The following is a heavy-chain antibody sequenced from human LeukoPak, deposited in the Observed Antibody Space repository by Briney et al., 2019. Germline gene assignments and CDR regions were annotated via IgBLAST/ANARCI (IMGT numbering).Heavy chain of an antibody. CDR1: GYTFTGYY. D-gene: IGHD4-23*01. V-gene: IGHV1-2*02. CDR3: ARAGHNYGGNYFGY. CDR2: INPNSGGT. Sequence: SVKVSCKASGYTFTGYYMHWVRQPPGQGLEWMGWINPNSGGTNYAQKFQGRVTMTRDTSISTGYMELSRLRSDDTAVYYCARAGHNYGGNYFGYWGQGTLVTVSS. J-gene: IGHJ4*02.